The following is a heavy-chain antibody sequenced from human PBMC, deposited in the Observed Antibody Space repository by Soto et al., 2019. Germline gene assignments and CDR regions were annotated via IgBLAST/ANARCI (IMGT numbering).Heavy chain of an antibody. D-gene: IGHD6-13*01. Sequence: ASVKVSCKASGYTFTSYDINWVRQATGQGLEWMGWMNPNSGNTGYAQKFQGRVTITADESTSTAYMELSSLRSEDTAVYYCARDQDSSSWYEDFNWFDPWGQGTLVTVSS. V-gene: IGHV1-8*01. CDR1: GYTFTSYD. CDR3: ARDQDSSSWYEDFNWFDP. CDR2: MNPNSGNT. J-gene: IGHJ5*02.